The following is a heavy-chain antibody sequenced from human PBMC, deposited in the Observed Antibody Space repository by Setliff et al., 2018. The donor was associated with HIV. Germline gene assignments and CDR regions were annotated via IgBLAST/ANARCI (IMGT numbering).Heavy chain of an antibody. CDR3: AKPFGSDGSRQLDS. CDR1: GYTFTSYD. Sequence: ASVKVSCKASGYTFTSYDINWVRQATGQGLEWMGWMNPNSGNTGYAQKFQGRVTMTRNTSISTAYMELSSMRSDDTAIYYCAKPFGSDGSRQLDSWGQGTLVTVSS. CDR2: MNPNSGNT. J-gene: IGHJ4*02. V-gene: IGHV1-8*02. D-gene: IGHD2-15*01.